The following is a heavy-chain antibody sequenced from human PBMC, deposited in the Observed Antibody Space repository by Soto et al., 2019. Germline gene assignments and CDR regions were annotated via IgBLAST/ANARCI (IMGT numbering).Heavy chain of an antibody. CDR1: GYTFTSYA. D-gene: IGHD4-17*01. V-gene: IGHV1-3*05. CDR2: INAGNGNT. J-gene: IGHJ6*02. Sequence: QVQLVQSGAEEKKPGASVKVSCKASGYTFTSYAMHWVRQAPGQRLEGMGWINAGNGNTKYSQKFQGRVTITRDTSASTADIEATSLTSEDTAVYYGASKHIGTTPYGSDVWGQGTTGTAS. CDR3: ASKHIGTTPYGSDV.